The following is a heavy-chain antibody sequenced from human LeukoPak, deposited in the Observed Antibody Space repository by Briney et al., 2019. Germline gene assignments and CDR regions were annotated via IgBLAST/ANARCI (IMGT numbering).Heavy chain of an antibody. CDR2: IKEDGSEK. Sequence: GGSLRLSCAASEFTEFTFSSYWMSWVRQAPGKGLEWVGNIKEDGSEKYYVDSVKGRFTISRDNAKNSLYLQMNSLRAEDTAVYYCAKDGVGGRQQLGLGYWGQGTLVAVSS. CDR3: AKDGVGGRQQLGLGY. J-gene: IGHJ4*02. D-gene: IGHD6-13*01. V-gene: IGHV3-7*01. CDR1: EFTEFTFSSYW.